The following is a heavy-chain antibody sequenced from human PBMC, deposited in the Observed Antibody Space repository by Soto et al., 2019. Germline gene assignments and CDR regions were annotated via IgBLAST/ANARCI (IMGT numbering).Heavy chain of an antibody. V-gene: IGHV1-8*01. CDR2: MNTNSGNT. Sequence: QVQLVQSWAEVKKPGASVKVACKASGYTFTSYDINWVRQATGQGREWMGWMNTNSGNTGYAQKFQCRVTMTRNTSTSTDYMELSSLRSEDTAVYYCARERSGSSNYWGQGTLVTVSS. CDR3: ARERSGSSNY. CDR1: GYTFTSYD. J-gene: IGHJ4*02. D-gene: IGHD1-26*01.